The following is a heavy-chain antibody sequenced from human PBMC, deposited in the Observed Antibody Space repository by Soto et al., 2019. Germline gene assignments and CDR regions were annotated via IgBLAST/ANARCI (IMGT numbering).Heavy chain of an antibody. J-gene: IGHJ6*02. CDR1: GFTFSYYG. V-gene: IGHV3-30*03. CDR3: ARDGRLSGFSRYYYYAMDV. D-gene: IGHD3-16*02. CDR2: ISSGDTDT. Sequence: QVQLVESEGGVVQPGMSLRLSCAASGFTFSYYGLHWVRQAPGKGLEWVAVISSGDTDTYYVDSVKGRFTISRDTSKNPLYLQMNSLTAEDTAVYYCARDGRLSGFSRYYYYAMDVWGQGTTVIV.